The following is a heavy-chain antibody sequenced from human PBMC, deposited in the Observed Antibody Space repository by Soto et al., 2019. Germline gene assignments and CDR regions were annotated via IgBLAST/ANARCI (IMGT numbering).Heavy chain of an antibody. J-gene: IGHJ6*02. Sequence: QVQLQESGPGLVKPSEILSLTCSVSGASVSTDGYYWSWIRKPPGKGLEYISYIHHTGYTNYNPSLTSLVTTSIVTSKTQSSLKVGSLTAADTAIYYCARINRLAPVATYSYDSMEVWGQVTTVTVSS. CDR2: IHHTGYT. V-gene: IGHV4-61*08. CDR3: ARINRLAPVATYSYDSMEV. CDR1: GASVSTDGYY. D-gene: IGHD6-19*01.